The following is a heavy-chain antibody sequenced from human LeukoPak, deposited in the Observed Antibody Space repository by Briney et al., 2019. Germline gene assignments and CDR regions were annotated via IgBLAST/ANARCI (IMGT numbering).Heavy chain of an antibody. D-gene: IGHD3-3*02. CDR1: GGSISSYY. Sequence: PSETLSLTCTVSGGSISSYYWSWIRQPAGKGLEWIGRIYTSGSTNYNPSLKSRVTMSVDTSKNQFSLKLSSVTAADTAVYYCARDHFWSGYQTQNNAFDIWGLGTMVTVSS. J-gene: IGHJ3*02. V-gene: IGHV4-4*07. CDR3: ARDHFWSGYQTQNNAFDI. CDR2: IYTSGST.